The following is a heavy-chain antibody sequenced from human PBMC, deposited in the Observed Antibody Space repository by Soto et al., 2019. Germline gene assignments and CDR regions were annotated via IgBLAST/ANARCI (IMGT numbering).Heavy chain of an antibody. CDR3: AKDLGASGWYGYYFDY. Sequence: PGGSLRLSCAASGFTFSSYAMSWVRQAPGKGLEWVSAISGSGGSTYYADSVKGRFTISRDNSKNTLYLQMNSLRAEDTAVYYCAKDLGASGWYGYYFDYWGQGTLVTVSS. D-gene: IGHD6-19*01. J-gene: IGHJ4*02. CDR1: GFTFSSYA. V-gene: IGHV3-23*01. CDR2: ISGSGGST.